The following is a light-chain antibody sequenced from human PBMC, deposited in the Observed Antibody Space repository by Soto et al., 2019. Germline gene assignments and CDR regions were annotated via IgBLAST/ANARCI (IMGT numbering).Light chain of an antibody. CDR3: AAWDDSLSGPV. J-gene: IGLJ1*01. CDR2: RNN. V-gene: IGLV1-47*01. Sequence: QSVLTQPPSASGTPGQRVTISCSGSSSNIGSNYVYWYQQLPGTAPKLLIYRNNQRPSGVPDRFSASKSGTSASLAISGLRSVDEADYYCAAWDDSLSGPVFGSGTKVTVL. CDR1: SSNIGSNY.